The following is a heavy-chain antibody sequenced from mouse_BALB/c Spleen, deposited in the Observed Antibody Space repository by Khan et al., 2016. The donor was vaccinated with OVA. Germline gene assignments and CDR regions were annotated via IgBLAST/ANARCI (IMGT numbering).Heavy chain of an antibody. Sequence: VQLQESGAELVRPGVSVKISCKGSGYTFTDFAMHWVKQSHAKSLEWIGVISTYYGDANYNQKFKGKATVTVDKSSSTAYMELARLTSEDSAIYYCARGSGNSRFAYWGQGTLGTVSA. J-gene: IGHJ3*01. D-gene: IGHD1-3*01. V-gene: IGHV1S137*01. CDR2: ISTYYGDA. CDR1: GYTFTDFA. CDR3: ARGSGNSRFAY.